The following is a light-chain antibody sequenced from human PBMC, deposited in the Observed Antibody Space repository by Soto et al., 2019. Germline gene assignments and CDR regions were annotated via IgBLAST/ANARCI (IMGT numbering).Light chain of an antibody. V-gene: IGKV3-20*01. Sequence: EIVLTHSPATLSLAPVERATLSCRASQDVANDLDWYQQKPGQAPRLLIYGTSTRATGIPDRFSGSGSGTDFTLIISRLEPEDFAVYYCQQYGSSRTFGQGTKVDIK. CDR2: GTS. CDR3: QQYGSSRT. J-gene: IGKJ1*01. CDR1: QDVAND.